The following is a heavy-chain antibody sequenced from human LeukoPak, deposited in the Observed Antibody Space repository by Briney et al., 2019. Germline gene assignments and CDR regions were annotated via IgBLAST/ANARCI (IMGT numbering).Heavy chain of an antibody. V-gene: IGHV3-23*01. CDR3: GKTTVGYSSGRYPGWPVDC. CDR1: GFTFNNYA. J-gene: IGHJ4*02. CDR2: IFGSGGSA. D-gene: IGHD6-19*01. Sequence: GGPLRLSCAASGFTFNNYAMYWVRQAPGKGLEWVAGIFGSGGSAHYADSVKGRFTIFRDNSKNTVYLQMNSLRAEDTAVYYCGKTTVGYSSGRYPGWPVDCWGQGTLVTVSS.